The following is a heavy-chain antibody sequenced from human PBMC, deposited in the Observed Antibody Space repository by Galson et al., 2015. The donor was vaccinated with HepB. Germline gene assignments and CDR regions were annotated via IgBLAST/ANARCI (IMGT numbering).Heavy chain of an antibody. D-gene: IGHD3-22*01. CDR1: GFTFSSYA. CDR2: ISYDGSNK. CDR3: AREYYYDSISPLQH. V-gene: IGHV3-30-3*01. Sequence: SLRLSCAASGFTFSSYAMHWVRQAPGKGLEWVAVISYDGSNKYYADSVKGRFTISRDNSKNTQYLQMNSLRAEDTAVYYCAREYYYDSISPLQHWGQGTLVTVSS. J-gene: IGHJ1*01.